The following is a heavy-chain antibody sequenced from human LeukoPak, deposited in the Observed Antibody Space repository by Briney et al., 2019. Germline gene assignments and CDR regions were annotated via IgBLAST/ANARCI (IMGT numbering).Heavy chain of an antibody. V-gene: IGHV4-4*02. CDR1: GGSISSNNW. D-gene: IGHD1-1*01. Sequence: SETPSLTCAVSGGSISSNNWWGWVRQPPGKGLEWTGEIYHSGSPNYNPSLKSRVTISVDKSRNHFSLNLSSVTAADTAVYYCARVNINNWHSCDYWGQGTLVTVSS. CDR2: IYHSGSP. CDR3: ARVNINNWHSCDY. J-gene: IGHJ4*02.